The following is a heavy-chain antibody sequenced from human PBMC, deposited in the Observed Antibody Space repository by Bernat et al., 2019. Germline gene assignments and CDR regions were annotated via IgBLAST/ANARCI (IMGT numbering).Heavy chain of an antibody. V-gene: IGHV3-7*03. D-gene: IGHD3-3*01. CDR2: IKQDGSEK. CDR1: GFTFSSYW. CDR3: ARGLHYDFWSGYYGYYYYYYMDV. Sequence: EVQLVESGGGLVQPGGSLRLSCAASGFTFSSYWMSWVRQAPGKGLEWVANIKQDGSEKYYVDSVKGRFTISRDNAKNSLYLQMNSLRADDTAVYYCARGLHYDFWSGYYGYYYYYYMDVWGKGTTVTVSS. J-gene: IGHJ6*03.